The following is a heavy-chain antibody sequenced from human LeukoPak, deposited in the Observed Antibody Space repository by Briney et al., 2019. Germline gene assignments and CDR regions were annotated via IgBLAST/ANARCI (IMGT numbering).Heavy chain of an antibody. CDR3: AGTGLFFDF. V-gene: IGHV4-59*01. CDR1: GGSISSYY. Sequence: KPSETLSLTCTVSGGSISSYYWNWIRQPPGKGLEWIGNIYYSGSTNYNPSLKSRVTISVDTSKNQFSLKLSSVAAADTAVYYCAGTGLFFDFWSQGTLVTVSS. J-gene: IGHJ4*02. CDR2: IYYSGST. D-gene: IGHD7-27*01.